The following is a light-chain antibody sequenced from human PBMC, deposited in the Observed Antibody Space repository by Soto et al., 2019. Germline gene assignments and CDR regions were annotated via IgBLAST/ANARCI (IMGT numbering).Light chain of an antibody. J-gene: IGLJ3*02. Sequence: QSALTQPASVSGSPGQPITISCSGTSSDIGAYKYVSWYQQHPGKVPKLMIYEVNNRPSGVSDRFSGSKSGNTASLTISGLQAEDEADYYCSSYTGDNTWMFGGGTKLTV. CDR3: SSYTGDNTWM. V-gene: IGLV2-14*01. CDR1: SSDIGAYKY. CDR2: EVN.